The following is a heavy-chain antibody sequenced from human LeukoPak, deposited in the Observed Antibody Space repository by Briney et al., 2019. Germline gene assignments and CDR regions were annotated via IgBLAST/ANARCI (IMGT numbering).Heavy chain of an antibody. V-gene: IGHV3-7*01. D-gene: IGHD4-17*01. Sequence: PGGSLRLSCAASGFTFSRHWMGWVRQAPGKGLEWVANIKQDASQYYVDSVRGRFIISRDNAKNSLSLQMNSLRLEDTAVYYCARGPDFGDRLDSFDYWGQGTLVTVSS. J-gene: IGHJ4*02. CDR2: IKQDASQ. CDR1: GFTFSRHW. CDR3: ARGPDFGDRLDSFDY.